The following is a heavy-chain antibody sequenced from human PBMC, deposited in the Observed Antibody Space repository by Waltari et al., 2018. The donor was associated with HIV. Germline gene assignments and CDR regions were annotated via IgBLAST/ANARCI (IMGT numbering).Heavy chain of an antibody. CDR3: ARDEKGSTVGATHAFDI. CDR1: GFTFSSYS. CDR2: ISSSSNYI. Sequence: EVQLVESGGGLVKPGGSLRLSCAASGFTFSSYSMNWVRQAPGKGLEWVASISSSSNYIYYADSVKGRFTISRDNAKNSLYLQMNSLRAEDTAVYYCARDEKGSTVGATHAFDIWGQGTMVTVSS. J-gene: IGHJ3*02. D-gene: IGHD1-26*01. V-gene: IGHV3-21*01.